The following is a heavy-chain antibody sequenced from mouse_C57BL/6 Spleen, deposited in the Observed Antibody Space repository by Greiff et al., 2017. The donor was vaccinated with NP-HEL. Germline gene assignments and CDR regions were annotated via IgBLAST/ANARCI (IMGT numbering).Heavy chain of an antibody. J-gene: IGHJ4*01. CDR2: ISSGGSYT. V-gene: IGHV5-6*01. CDR1: GFTFSSYG. D-gene: IGHD2-4*01. CDR3: ASAYYDYEGYAMDY. Sequence: EVQRVESGGDLVKPGGSLKLSCAASGFTFSSYGMSWVRQTPDKRLEWVATISSGGSYTYYPDSVKGRFTISRDNAKNTLYLQMSSLKSEDTAMYYCASAYYDYEGYAMDYWVQGTSVTVSS.